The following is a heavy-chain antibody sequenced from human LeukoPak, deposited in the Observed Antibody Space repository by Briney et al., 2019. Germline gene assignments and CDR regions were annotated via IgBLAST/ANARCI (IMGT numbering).Heavy chain of an antibody. D-gene: IGHD6-19*01. J-gene: IGHJ4*02. CDR1: GDSFSSVTDY. CDR3: AGERGEEYSSGWYKTNYFDN. CDR2: ADYSGGT. Sequence: KASETLSLTCTVSGDSFSSVTDYWAWIRQPPGKGLEWIASADYSGGTYYNPSLESRVAISADMSKKQISLTLTSVTGADTAVYYCAGERGEEYSSGWYKTNYFDNWGQGIRVTVSS. V-gene: IGHV4-39*07.